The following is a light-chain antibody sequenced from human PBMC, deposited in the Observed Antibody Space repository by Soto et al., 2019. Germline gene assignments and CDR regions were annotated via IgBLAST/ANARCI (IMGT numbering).Light chain of an antibody. CDR2: EVS. CDR3: SSYTSRSTHV. CDR1: SSDVGTYKY. V-gene: IGLV2-14*01. Sequence: QSALTQPASVSGSPGQSITISCTGTSSDVGTYKYVSWYQQHPGKAPKLMIYEVSNRPSGVSNRFSGSKSGNTASLTISGLQAEYEADYYCSSYTSRSTHVFGGGNKLTVL. J-gene: IGLJ2*01.